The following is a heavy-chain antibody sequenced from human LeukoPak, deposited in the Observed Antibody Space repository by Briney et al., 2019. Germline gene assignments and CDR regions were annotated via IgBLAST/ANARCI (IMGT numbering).Heavy chain of an antibody. CDR2: IYYSGST. Sequence: GTLRLSCAASGFTFSSYGMSWVRQPPGKGLEWIGSIYYSGSTYYNPSLKSRVTISVDTSKNQFSLKLSSVTAADTAVYYCARHPWWAAAAEFDPWGQGTLVTVSS. V-gene: IGHV4-39*01. CDR3: ARHPWWAAAAEFDP. J-gene: IGHJ5*02. D-gene: IGHD6-13*01. CDR1: GFTFSSYG.